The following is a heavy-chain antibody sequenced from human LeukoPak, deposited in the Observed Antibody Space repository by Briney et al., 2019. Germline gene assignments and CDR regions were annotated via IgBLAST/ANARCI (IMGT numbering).Heavy chain of an antibody. CDR1: GFTFSSYT. CDR2: ISSSSSYI. J-gene: IGHJ3*02. V-gene: IGHV3-21*06. CDR3: AGDTYDILTGYYKWAFDI. Sequence: GGSLRLSCAASGFTFSSYTMNWVRQAPGKGLEWVSSISSSSSYIYYADSVKGRFTISRDNAKNSLYLQMNSLRAEDTAVYYCAGDTYDILTGYYKWAFDIWGQGTMVTVSS. D-gene: IGHD3-9*01.